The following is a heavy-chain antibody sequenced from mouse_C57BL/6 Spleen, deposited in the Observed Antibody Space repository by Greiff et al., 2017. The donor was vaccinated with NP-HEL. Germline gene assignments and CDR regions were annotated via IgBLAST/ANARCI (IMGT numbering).Heavy chain of an antibody. J-gene: IGHJ1*03. CDR3: ERGDVGGYWYFDV. CDR2: IHPNSGST. D-gene: IGHD3-3*01. CDR1: GYTFTSYW. Sequence: VQLQQSGAELVKPGASVKLSCKASGYTFTSYWMHWVKQRPGQGLEWIGMIHPNSGSTNYNEKFKSKATLTVDKSSSTAYMQLRSLTSEDSAVYDGERGDVGGYWYFDVWGTGTTVTVSS. V-gene: IGHV1-64*01.